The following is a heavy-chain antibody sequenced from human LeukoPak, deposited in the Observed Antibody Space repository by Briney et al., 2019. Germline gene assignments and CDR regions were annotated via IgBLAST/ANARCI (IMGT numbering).Heavy chain of an antibody. J-gene: IGHJ6*03. CDR3: AGKNCSGGSCYSGAFRARSGYYMDV. CDR1: GGTFSSYA. V-gene: IGHV1-69*05. Sequence: RASVKVSCKASGGTFSSYAISWVRQAPGQGLEWMRRIIPIFGTANYAQKFQGRVTITTDESTSTAYMELSSLRSEDTAVYYCAGKNCSGGSCYSGAFRARSGYYMDVWGKGTTVTVSS. CDR2: IIPIFGTA. D-gene: IGHD2-15*01.